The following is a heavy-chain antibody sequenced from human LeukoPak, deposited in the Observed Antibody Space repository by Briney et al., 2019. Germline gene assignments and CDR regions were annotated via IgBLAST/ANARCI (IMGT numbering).Heavy chain of an antibody. V-gene: IGHV3-23*01. Sequence: QPGGSLRLSCAASGFTFSSYAMGWVRQAPGKGLEWVSCILNRGSSTYYADSVKGRFTISRDNSKNTLYLQMNSLRSDDTAVYYCAKDRPRSGWFFDSWGQGTLVTVSS. CDR2: ILNRGSST. CDR3: AKDRPRSGWFFDS. D-gene: IGHD6-19*01. J-gene: IGHJ4*02. CDR1: GFTFSSYA.